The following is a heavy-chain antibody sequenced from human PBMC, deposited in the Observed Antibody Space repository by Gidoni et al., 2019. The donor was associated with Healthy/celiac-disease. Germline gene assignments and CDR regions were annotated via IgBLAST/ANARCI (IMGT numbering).Heavy chain of an antibody. CDR1: GFTFSNAW. CDR2: IKSKTDGGTT. D-gene: IGHD1-7*01. CDR3: TTGYNWNYKMGLNPGNDDYYYYYGMDV. J-gene: IGHJ6*02. Sequence: EVQLVESGGGLVKPGGSLRLSCAASGFTFSNAWMSWVRPAPGKGLEWVGRIKSKTDGGTTDYAAPVKGRFTISRDDSKNTLYLQMNSLKTEDTAVYYCTTGYNWNYKMGLNPGNDDYYYYYGMDVWGQGTTVTVSS. V-gene: IGHV3-15*01.